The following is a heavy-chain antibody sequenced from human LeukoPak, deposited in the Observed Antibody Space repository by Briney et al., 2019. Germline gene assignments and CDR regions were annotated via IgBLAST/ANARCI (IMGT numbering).Heavy chain of an antibody. CDR2: ISGSGGST. CDR3: AKDRGTIFGVVIRSPY. CDR1: GFTVSSNY. Sequence: PGGSLRLSCAASGFTVSSNYMSWVRQAPGKGLEWVSAISGSGGSTYYADSVKGRFTLSRDNSKNTLYLQMNSLRAEDTAVYYCAKDRGTIFGVVIRSPYWGQGTLVTVSS. D-gene: IGHD3-3*01. J-gene: IGHJ4*02. V-gene: IGHV3-23*01.